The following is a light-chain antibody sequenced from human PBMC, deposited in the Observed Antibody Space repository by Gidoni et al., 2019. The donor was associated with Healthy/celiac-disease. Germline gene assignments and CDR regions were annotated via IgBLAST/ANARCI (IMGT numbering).Light chain of an antibody. J-gene: IGKJ4*01. V-gene: IGKV3-11*01. CDR2: DAS. CDR1: QSISSY. CDR3: QQRSNWPLT. Sequence: EIVLTQSPATLSLSPGDRATLSCGASQSISSYLAWYQQKPGQAPRLLIYDASNRATGIPARFSGSGSGTDFTLTISSLEPEDFAVYYCQQRSNWPLTFGRGTKVEIK.